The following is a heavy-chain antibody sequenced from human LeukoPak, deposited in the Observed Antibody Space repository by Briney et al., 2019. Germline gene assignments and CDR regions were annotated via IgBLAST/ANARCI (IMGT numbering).Heavy chain of an antibody. J-gene: IGHJ5*02. D-gene: IGHD3-22*01. V-gene: IGHV7-4-1*02. CDR3: ARGKDYYDSSGYYHNWFDP. CDR2: INTNTGNP. Sequence: ASVKVSCKAAGYTFTSHAMNWVRQAPGQGLEWMGWINTNTGNPTYAQGFTGRFVFSLDTSVSTAYLQISSLKAEDTAVYYCARGKDYYDSSGYYHNWFDPWGQGTLVTVSS. CDR1: GYTFTSHA.